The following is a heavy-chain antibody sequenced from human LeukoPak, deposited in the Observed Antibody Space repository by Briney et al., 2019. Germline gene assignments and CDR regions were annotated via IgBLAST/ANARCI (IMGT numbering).Heavy chain of an antibody. CDR3: ARGTERITIFGVVIMAGNWFDP. CDR1: GYTFTSYD. J-gene: IGHJ5*02. CDR2: MNPNSGNT. D-gene: IGHD3-3*01. V-gene: IGHV1-8*01. Sequence: ASVKVSCKASGYTFTSYDINWVRQATGQGLEWMGWMNPNSGNTGYAQKFQGRVTMTRNTYISTAYMELSSLRSEDTAVYYCARGTERITIFGVVIMAGNWFDPWGQGTLVTVSS.